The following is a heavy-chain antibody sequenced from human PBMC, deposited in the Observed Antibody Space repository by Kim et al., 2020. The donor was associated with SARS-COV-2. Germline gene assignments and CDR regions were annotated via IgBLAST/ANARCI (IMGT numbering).Heavy chain of an antibody. CDR3: ARSFEGGSFDT. CDR2: IYIGDSDA. V-gene: IGHV5-51*01. CDR1: AFSFTTDW. J-gene: IGHJ5*02. D-gene: IGHD2-15*01. Sequence: GGSLRLSCKGSAFSFTTDWIAWVRQMPGKGLEWMGVIYIGDSDAIYSPSFQGQVTFSADKSMRTAYLQWSSLKASDTAKYYCARSFEGGSFDTWGQGTLVTVSS.